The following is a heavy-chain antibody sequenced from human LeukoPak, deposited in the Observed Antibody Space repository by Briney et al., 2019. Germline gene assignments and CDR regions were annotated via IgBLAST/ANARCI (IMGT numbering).Heavy chain of an antibody. CDR3: ARDYTDGDYARYYYYYYMDV. Sequence: PGGSLRLSCAASGFTFDDYGMSWVRQAPGKGLEWVSGINWNGGSTGYADSVKGRFTIPRDNAKNSLYLQMNSLRAEDTAVYYCARDYTDGDYARYYYYYYMDVWGKGTTVTVSS. V-gene: IGHV3-20*04. D-gene: IGHD4-17*01. CDR2: INWNGGST. CDR1: GFTFDDYG. J-gene: IGHJ6*03.